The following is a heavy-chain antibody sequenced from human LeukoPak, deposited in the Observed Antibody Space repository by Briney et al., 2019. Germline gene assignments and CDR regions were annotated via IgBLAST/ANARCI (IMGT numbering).Heavy chain of an antibody. D-gene: IGHD6-19*01. V-gene: IGHV3-23*01. CDR2: ISGSGGST. CDR3: AKGHISSACYDY. Sequence: PGRSLRLSCAASGFTFSSYAMSWVRQAPGKGLEWVSVISGSGGSTNYADSVKGRFTISRDNSKNTLYFQMNSLRAEDTAVYYCAKGHISSACYDYWGQGTLVTVSS. J-gene: IGHJ4*02. CDR1: GFTFSSYA.